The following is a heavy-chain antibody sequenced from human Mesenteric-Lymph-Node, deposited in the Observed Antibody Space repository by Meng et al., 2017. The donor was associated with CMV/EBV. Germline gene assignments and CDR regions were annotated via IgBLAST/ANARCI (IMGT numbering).Heavy chain of an antibody. CDR1: GFTFSTFW. J-gene: IGHJ1*01. CDR3: TRDPNQLVLEYFQH. Sequence: GGSLRLSCATSGFTFSTFWMNWVRQAPGKGLEWVANINEDGSEKHHVDSVEGRFTISRDNAKNSLYLQMNSLRGEDTAAYYCTRDPNQLVLEYFQHWGQGTPVTAPQ. V-gene: IGHV3-7*01. D-gene: IGHD1-14*01. CDR2: INEDGSEK.